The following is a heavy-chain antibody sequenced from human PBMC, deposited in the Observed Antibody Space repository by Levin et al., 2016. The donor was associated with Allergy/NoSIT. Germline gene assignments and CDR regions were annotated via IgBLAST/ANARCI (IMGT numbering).Heavy chain of an antibody. CDR1: GFTFSSYS. CDR3: ARVVLVRGVVNHGMDV. D-gene: IGHD3-10*01. Sequence: GGSLRLSCAASGFTFSSYSMNWVRQAPGKGLEWVSSISSSSIYIYYADSVKGRFTISRDNAKNSPYLQMNSLRAEDTAVYFCARVVLVRGVVNHGMDVWGQGTTVTVSS. J-gene: IGHJ6*02. CDR2: ISSSSIYI. V-gene: IGHV3-21*01.